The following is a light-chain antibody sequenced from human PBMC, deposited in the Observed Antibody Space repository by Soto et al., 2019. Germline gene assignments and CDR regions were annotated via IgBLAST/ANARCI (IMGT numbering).Light chain of an antibody. CDR1: QGILNK. Sequence: SRMTQYPSSLSASVGDSDTIPCRASQGILNKSGWYHQKTWKTPKVLIYKDSNLQKGVLLRFSGSVSGTDFTLAISSLQPEDSATYFCLQDINYPWTVGQGTKVDIK. J-gene: IGKJ1*01. CDR2: KDS. V-gene: IGKV1-6*01. CDR3: LQDINYPWT.